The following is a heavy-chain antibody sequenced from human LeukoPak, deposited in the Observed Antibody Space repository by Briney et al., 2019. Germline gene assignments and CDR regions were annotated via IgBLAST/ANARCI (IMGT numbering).Heavy chain of an antibody. Sequence: GALRLSCAASGFTFISYAMHGVRQAPGKGLEWVEVISYDGSNKYYADSVKGRFTISRDNSKNTLYLQMNSLRAEDTAVYYCARDPDSSGWPYYFDYWGQGTLVTVSS. CDR1: GFTFISYA. CDR3: ARDPDSSGWPYYFDY. V-gene: IGHV3-30*04. D-gene: IGHD6-19*01. J-gene: IGHJ4*02. CDR2: ISYDGSNK.